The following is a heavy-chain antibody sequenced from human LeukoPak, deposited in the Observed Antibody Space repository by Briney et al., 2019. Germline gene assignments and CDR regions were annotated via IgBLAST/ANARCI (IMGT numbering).Heavy chain of an antibody. CDR1: GGSISSSSYY. CDR3: AKSESGYYYDSSGVLDY. J-gene: IGHJ4*02. V-gene: IGHV4-39*01. Sequence: PSETLSLTCTVSGGSISSSSYYWGWIRQPPGKGLEWIGSTYYSGSTYYNPSLKSRVTISVDTSKNQFSLKLSSVTAADTAVYYCAKSESGYYYDSSGVLDYWGQGTLVTVSS. D-gene: IGHD3-22*01. CDR2: TYYSGST.